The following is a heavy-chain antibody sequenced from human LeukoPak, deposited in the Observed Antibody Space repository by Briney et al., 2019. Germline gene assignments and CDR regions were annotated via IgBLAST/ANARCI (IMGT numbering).Heavy chain of an antibody. V-gene: IGHV4-39*01. CDR1: GGSISSSSYY. D-gene: IGHD2-15*01. J-gene: IGHJ5*02. CDR3: ARHRSVVVVAAIDWFDP. CDR2: IYYSGST. Sequence: PSETLSLTCTVSGGSISSSSYYWGWFRQPPGKGLEWIGSIYYSGSTYYNPSLKSRVTISVDTSKNQFSLKLSSVTAADTAVYYCARHRSVVVVAAIDWFDPWGQGTLVTVSS.